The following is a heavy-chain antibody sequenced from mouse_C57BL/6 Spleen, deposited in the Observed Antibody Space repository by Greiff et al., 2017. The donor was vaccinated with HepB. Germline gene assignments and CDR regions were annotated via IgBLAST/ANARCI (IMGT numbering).Heavy chain of an antibody. Sequence: QVQLQQPGAELVKPGASVKLSCKASGYTFTSYWMQWVKQRPGQGLEWIGEIDPSDSYTNYNQKFKGKATLTVDTSSSTAYMQLSSLTSEDSAIYYCARRESLRRKGSGYFDYWGQGTTLTVSS. D-gene: IGHD2-12*01. CDR2: IDPSDSYT. V-gene: IGHV1-50*01. J-gene: IGHJ2*01. CDR3: ARRESLRRKGSGYFDY. CDR1: GYTFTSYW.